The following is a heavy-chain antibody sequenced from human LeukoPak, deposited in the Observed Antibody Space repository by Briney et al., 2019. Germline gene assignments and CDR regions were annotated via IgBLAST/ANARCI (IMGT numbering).Heavy chain of an antibody. Sequence: GGSLRLSCAASGFTFSRYSMNWVRQAPGKGLEWVSSISISSNYIYYADSVKGRFTISRDNSKNTLYLQMNSLRAEDTAVYYCARDQTPFYWGQGSLVTVSS. CDR3: ARDQTPFY. J-gene: IGHJ4*02. CDR1: GFTFSRYS. D-gene: IGHD2-15*01. V-gene: IGHV3-21*01. CDR2: ISISSNYI.